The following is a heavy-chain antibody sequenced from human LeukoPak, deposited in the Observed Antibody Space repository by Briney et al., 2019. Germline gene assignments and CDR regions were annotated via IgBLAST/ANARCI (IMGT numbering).Heavy chain of an antibody. CDR2: IIPIFGTA. CDR1: GDTFSSYA. CDR3: ASRKYYSLHYYYYMDV. V-gene: IGHV1-69*13. Sequence: SVKVSCKASGDTFSSYAISWVRQAPGQGLEWMGGIIPIFGTANYAQKFQGRVTITADESTSTAYMELSSLRSEDTAVYYCASRKYYSLHYYYYMDVWGKGTTVTVSS. J-gene: IGHJ6*03. D-gene: IGHD4-11*01.